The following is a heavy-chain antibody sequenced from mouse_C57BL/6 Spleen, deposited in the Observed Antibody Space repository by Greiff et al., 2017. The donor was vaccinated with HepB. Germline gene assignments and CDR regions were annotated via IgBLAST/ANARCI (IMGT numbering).Heavy chain of an antibody. CDR3: TSDSSGYRYYFDY. CDR1: GYTFTDYE. D-gene: IGHD3-2*02. J-gene: IGHJ2*01. V-gene: IGHV1-15*01. Sequence: VQLQQSGAELVRPGASVTLSCKASGYTFTDYEMHWVKQTPVHGLEWIGAIDPETGGTAYNQKFKGKAILTADKSSSTAYMELRSLTSEDSAVYYCTSDSSGYRYYFDYWGQGTTLTVSS. CDR2: IDPETGGT.